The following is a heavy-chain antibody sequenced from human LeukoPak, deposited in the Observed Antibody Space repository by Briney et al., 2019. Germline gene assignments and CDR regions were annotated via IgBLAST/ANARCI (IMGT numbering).Heavy chain of an antibody. CDR3: ARDRGVRGNLDY. J-gene: IGHJ4*02. V-gene: IGHV4-4*02. CDR1: GGSISSSNW. CDR2: IYHSGST. D-gene: IGHD3-10*01. Sequence: SGTLSLTCAVSGGSISSSNWWSWVRQPPGKGLEWIGEIYHSGSTNYNPSLKSRVTISVDQSKNQFSLKLSSVPAADTAVYYCARDRGVRGNLDYRGQGTLVTVSS.